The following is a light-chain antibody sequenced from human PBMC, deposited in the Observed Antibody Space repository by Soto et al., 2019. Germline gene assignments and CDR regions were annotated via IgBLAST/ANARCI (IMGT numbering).Light chain of an antibody. CDR3: QQLHSYPLT. V-gene: IGKV1-39*01. CDR1: QSISSY. J-gene: IGKJ4*01. Sequence: DIPMTQHPPSLSGSVGDRVTITCRASQSISSYLNWYQQKPGKAPKLLIYAASSLQSGVPSRFSGSGSGTDFTLTISSLQPEDFATYYCQQLHSYPLTFGGGTKVDIK. CDR2: AAS.